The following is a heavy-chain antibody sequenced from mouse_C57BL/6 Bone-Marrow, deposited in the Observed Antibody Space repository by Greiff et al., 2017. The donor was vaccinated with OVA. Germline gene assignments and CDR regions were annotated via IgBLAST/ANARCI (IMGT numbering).Heavy chain of an antibody. J-gene: IGHJ1*03. D-gene: IGHD1-1*01. CDR2: INPSNGGT. CDR1: GYTFTSYW. CDR3: ARYGSSRYFDV. Sequence: QVQLQQPGTELVKPGASVKLSCKASGYTFTSYWMHWVKQRPGQGLEWIGNINPSNGGTHYNEKLQSKATMTVDKSSSTAYMQLSSLTSEDSAVYYCARYGSSRYFDVWGTGTTVTVSS. V-gene: IGHV1-53*01.